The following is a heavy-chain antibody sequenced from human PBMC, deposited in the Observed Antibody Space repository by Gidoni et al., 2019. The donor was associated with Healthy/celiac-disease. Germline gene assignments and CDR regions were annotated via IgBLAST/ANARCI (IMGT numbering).Heavy chain of an antibody. D-gene: IGHD3-3*01. CDR1: GGTFSSYA. Sequence: QVQLVQSGAEVKKPGSSVKVSCTASGGTFSSYALSWVRQAPGQGLEWMGGIIPIFGTANYAQKFQGRVTITADESTSTAYMELSSLRSEDTAVYYCARGTIFGVVIMREGYYYYYGMDVWGQGTTVTVSS. V-gene: IGHV1-69*01. J-gene: IGHJ6*02. CDR2: IIPIFGTA. CDR3: ARGTIFGVVIMREGYYYYYGMDV.